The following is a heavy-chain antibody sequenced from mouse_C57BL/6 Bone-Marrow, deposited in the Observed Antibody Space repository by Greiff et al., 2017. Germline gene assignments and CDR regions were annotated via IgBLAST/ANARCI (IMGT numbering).Heavy chain of an antibody. Sequence: QVQLQQPGAELVKPGASVKVSCKASGYTFTSYWMHWVKQRPGQGLEWIGRLPPSDSDTNSNQKFKGKATLTVDQSSSTAYMQLSSLTSEDSAVYYCAIGTGLWSPFAYWGQGTLVTVSA. CDR1: GYTFTSYW. J-gene: IGHJ3*01. CDR2: LPPSDSDT. CDR3: AIGTGLWSPFAY. D-gene: IGHD1-1*02. V-gene: IGHV1-74*01.